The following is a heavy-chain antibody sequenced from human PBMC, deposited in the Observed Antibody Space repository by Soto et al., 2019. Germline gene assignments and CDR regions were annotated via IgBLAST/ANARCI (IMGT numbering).Heavy chain of an antibody. CDR2: ITGRGDST. D-gene: IGHD1-26*01. V-gene: IGHV3-23*01. CDR3: AKDLYVQPPSGWLDP. CDR1: GFPFSDHA. J-gene: IGHJ5*02. Sequence: GGSLRLSCAASGFPFSDHAMHWVRQTPGKGLEWVSAITGRGDSTYYADSVKVRFTISRDNSKSKLYLQMMSLRAEDTAVYYCAKDLYVQPPSGWLDPWGQGTVVTVSS.